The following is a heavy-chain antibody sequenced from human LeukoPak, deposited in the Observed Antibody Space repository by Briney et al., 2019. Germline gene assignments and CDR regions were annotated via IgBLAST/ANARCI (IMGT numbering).Heavy chain of an antibody. D-gene: IGHD2-21*01. CDR1: GFPFSTYA. V-gene: IGHV3-23*01. Sequence: TGGSLRLSCAASGFPFSTYAMNWVRQAPGKGLEWVSVITGSGGFTQYADSVKGRFTISRDNSKNTLYLQMNSLRAEDTAVYYCARGPALWCFDYWGQGTLVTVSS. CDR3: ARGPALWCFDY. CDR2: ITGSGGFT. J-gene: IGHJ4*02.